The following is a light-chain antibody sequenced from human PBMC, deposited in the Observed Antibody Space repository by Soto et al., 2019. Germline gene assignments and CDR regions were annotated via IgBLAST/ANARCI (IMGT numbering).Light chain of an antibody. CDR2: GAS. CDR3: QQYNNWPPYT. CDR1: QNINSN. V-gene: IGKV3-15*01. J-gene: IGKJ5*01. Sequence: EIVMTQSPDSLSVSPGERATLSCRASQNINSNLAWYQQKPGQAPRLLIYGASTRATGVPARFSGSGSGTEFTLTIIGLQSEDFAVYYCQQYNNWPPYTFGQGTRLE.